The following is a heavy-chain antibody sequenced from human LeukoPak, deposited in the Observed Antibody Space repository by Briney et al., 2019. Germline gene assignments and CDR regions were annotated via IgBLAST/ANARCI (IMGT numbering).Heavy chain of an antibody. CDR1: GYSFTSYW. J-gene: IGHJ4*02. V-gene: IGHV5-51*01. Sequence: GESLKISCKGSGYSFTSYWIGWVRQMPGKGLEWMGIIYPGDSDTRYSPSFQGQVTISADKSISTAYLQWSSLKASDTAMYYCARPHHDYGDYDGDGGHSNDYWGQGTLVTVSS. CDR3: ARPHHDYGDYDGDGGHSNDY. D-gene: IGHD4-17*01. CDR2: IYPGDSDT.